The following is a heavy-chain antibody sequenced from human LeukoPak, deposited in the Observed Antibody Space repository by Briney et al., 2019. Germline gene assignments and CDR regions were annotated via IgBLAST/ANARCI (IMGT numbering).Heavy chain of an antibody. Sequence: GESLKISCKGSGYSFTTYWIGWVRQMPGKGLEWMGIIYPDDSDTRYSPSFQGQVTISADKSINTASLQWSSLKASDTAMYYCARLALGDYVDYCGQGTLVTVSS. CDR3: ARLALGDYVDY. J-gene: IGHJ4*02. CDR2: IYPDDSDT. V-gene: IGHV5-51*01. D-gene: IGHD2-15*01. CDR1: GYSFTTYW.